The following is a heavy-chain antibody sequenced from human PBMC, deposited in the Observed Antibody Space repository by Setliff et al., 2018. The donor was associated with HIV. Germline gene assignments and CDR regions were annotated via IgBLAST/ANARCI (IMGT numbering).Heavy chain of an antibody. CDR2: INHSGSA. CDR1: GGSFSGYY. CDR3: ARASSTVTTQWFDP. V-gene: IGHV4-34*01. J-gene: IGHJ5*02. D-gene: IGHD4-4*01. Sequence: SETLSLTCAVYGGSFSGYYWSWIRQPPGKGLEWIGEINHSGSANYNPSLKSRLTISVDTSKNQFSLKLSPVTAADTAVYYCARASSTVTTQWFDPWGQGTLVTVS.